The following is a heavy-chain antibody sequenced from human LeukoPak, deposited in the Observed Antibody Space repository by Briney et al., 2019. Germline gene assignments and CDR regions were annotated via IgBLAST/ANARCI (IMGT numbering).Heavy chain of an antibody. CDR3: ASLGDGYGSGSYAPFDF. J-gene: IGHJ4*02. Sequence: GDSLKPSCKASGSTFTGSFLHWLRHAPGHAHEWIGWIKLNSGGTKDAQKFQGRVTMARDTSISTAYMELTRLGSDDTAVFYCASLGDGYGSGSYAPFDFWGEGTLVTVSS. V-gene: IGHV1-2*02. CDR2: IKLNSGGT. CDR1: GSTFTGSF. D-gene: IGHD3-10*01.